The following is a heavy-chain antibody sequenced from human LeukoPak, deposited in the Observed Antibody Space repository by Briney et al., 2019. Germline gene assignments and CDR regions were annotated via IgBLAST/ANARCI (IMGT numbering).Heavy chain of an antibody. CDR2: INTDGSET. Sequence: GGSLRLSCEASGFALSSYYMTWVRQAPGKGLEWVATINTDGSETYYVDSVKGRFTISRDNAKNSLYLQINSLRAEDTAVYYCARGGYRYLDSWGQGTLVTVSS. D-gene: IGHD3-16*02. J-gene: IGHJ4*02. CDR1: GFALSSYY. V-gene: IGHV3-7*01. CDR3: ARGGYRYLDS.